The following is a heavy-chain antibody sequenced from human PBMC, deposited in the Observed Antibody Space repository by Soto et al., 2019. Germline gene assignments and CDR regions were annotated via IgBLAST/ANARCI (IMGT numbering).Heavy chain of an antibody. J-gene: IGHJ4*02. Sequence: TGGSLRLSCAASGFTFDDYAMHWVRQAPGKGLEWVSGISWNSGSIGYADSVKGRFTISRDNAKNSLYLQMNSLRAEDTALHYCAKELTDYDFWSGPWDYWGQGTLVTVSS. D-gene: IGHD3-3*01. CDR3: AKELTDYDFWSGPWDY. CDR2: ISWNSGSI. CDR1: GFTFDDYA. V-gene: IGHV3-9*01.